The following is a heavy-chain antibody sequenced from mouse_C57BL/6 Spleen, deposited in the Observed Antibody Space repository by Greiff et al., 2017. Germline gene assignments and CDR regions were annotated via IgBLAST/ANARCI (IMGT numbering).Heavy chain of an antibody. D-gene: IGHD1-1*01. CDR1: GYAFSSSW. V-gene: IGHV1-82*01. J-gene: IGHJ3*01. Sequence: QVQLQQSGPELVKPGASVKISCKASGYAFSSSWMNWVKQRPGKGLEWIGRIYPGDGDTKYNGKFKGKATLTADKSSSTAYLQLSSLTSEASAVYFCAHYYGSNFAYWGQGTLVTVSA. CDR2: IYPGDGDT. CDR3: AHYYGSNFAY.